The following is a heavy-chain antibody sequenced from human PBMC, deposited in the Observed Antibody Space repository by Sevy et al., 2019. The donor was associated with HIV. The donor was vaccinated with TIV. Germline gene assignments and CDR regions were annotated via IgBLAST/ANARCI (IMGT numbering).Heavy chain of an antibody. V-gene: IGHV3-11*05. J-gene: IGHJ4*02. CDR2: ISSGSTYT. Sequence: GGSLRLSCAASGFTFSAYYMTWIRQAPGKGLEWVSYISSGSTYTNYADSVKGRFTVSRDNAKNSLYLQMNSLRADDTAVYYCAKDRVSGTYYSGDFDYWGQGTLVTVSS. CDR3: AKDRVSGTYYSGDFDY. D-gene: IGHD3-10*01. CDR1: GFTFSAYY.